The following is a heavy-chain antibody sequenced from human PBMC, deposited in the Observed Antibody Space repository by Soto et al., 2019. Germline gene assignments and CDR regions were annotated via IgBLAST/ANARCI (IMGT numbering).Heavy chain of an antibody. CDR3: AKWGLSGHGMDV. V-gene: IGHV3-30*18. CDR2: TSYDGSKK. CDR1: GYIFSNYG. Sequence: QVQLVESGGGVVQPGRSLRLSCAASGYIFSNYGMHWVRQAPGKGLEGVAVTSYDGSKKYYADSVKGRITISKDNSKNTVYLQTSSLRIEDTAVYYCAKWGLSGHGMDVWGQGTTVTVSS. D-gene: IGHD7-27*01. J-gene: IGHJ6*02.